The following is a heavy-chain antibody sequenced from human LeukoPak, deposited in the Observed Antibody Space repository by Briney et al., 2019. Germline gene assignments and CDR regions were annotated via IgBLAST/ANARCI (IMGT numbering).Heavy chain of an antibody. Sequence: GGSLRLSCEGSGFTFSSFGMSWVRQAPGKGLEWVSSISGSGGSPYYADSVKGRSTISRDNTKNSLYLQMNSLRAEDTAVYYCVGGDYWGQGTLVTVSS. V-gene: IGHV3-23*01. CDR1: GFTFSSFG. CDR2: ISGSGGSP. CDR3: VGGDY. J-gene: IGHJ4*02.